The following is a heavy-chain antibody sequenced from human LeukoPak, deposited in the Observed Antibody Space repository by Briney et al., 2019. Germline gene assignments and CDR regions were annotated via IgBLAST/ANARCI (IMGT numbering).Heavy chain of an antibody. Sequence: ASVKVSCKASDYTFTSYGISWVRQAPGQGLEWMGWISAYNGNTNYAQKLQGRVTMTTDTSTSTAYMELRSLRSDDTAVYYCAGHHPRNTVDFWGQGTLVTVSS. CDR1: DYTFTSYG. J-gene: IGHJ4*02. V-gene: IGHV1-18*01. CDR2: ISAYNGNT. D-gene: IGHD2/OR15-2a*01. CDR3: AGHHPRNTVDF.